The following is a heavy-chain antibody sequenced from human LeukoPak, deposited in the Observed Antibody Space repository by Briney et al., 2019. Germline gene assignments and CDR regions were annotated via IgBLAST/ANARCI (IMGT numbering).Heavy chain of an antibody. J-gene: IGHJ4*02. Sequence: TGESLKISCKGSGYSFTSYWIGWVRQMPGKGLEWMGIIYPGDSDTRYSPSFQGQVTISADKSISTAYLQWSSLKASDTAMYYCARQGTEDYGDYLPAYWGQGTLVTVSS. CDR1: GYSFTSYW. D-gene: IGHD4-17*01. CDR2: IYPGDSDT. V-gene: IGHV5-51*01. CDR3: ARQGTEDYGDYLPAY.